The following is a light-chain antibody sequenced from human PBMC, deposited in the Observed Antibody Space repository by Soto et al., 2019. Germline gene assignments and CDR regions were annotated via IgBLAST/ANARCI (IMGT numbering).Light chain of an antibody. J-gene: IGKJ5*01. V-gene: IGKV1-5*01. Sequence: DIQMTQSPSTLSASFGDRVTITWRASQTISSWLAWYQQKPGKAPTLLIYDASTLERGVPSRFSGTGSGTEFNLSIDSLQTDDFATYYCQQYHTSSITFGQGTRLEIK. CDR1: QTISSW. CDR2: DAS. CDR3: QQYHTSSIT.